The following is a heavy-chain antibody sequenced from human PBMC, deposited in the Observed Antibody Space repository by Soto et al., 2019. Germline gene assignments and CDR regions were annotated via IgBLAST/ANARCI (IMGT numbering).Heavy chain of an antibody. CDR3: ARGADIVVVVAATPRNPSYFDY. CDR2: ISYDGSNK. Sequence: GGSLRLSCAASGFTFSSYAMHWVRQAPGKGLEWVAVISYDGSNKYYADSVKGRFTISRDNSKNTLYLQMNSLRAEDTAVYYCARGADIVVVVAATPRNPSYFDYWGQGTLVTVSS. J-gene: IGHJ4*02. CDR1: GFTFSSYA. V-gene: IGHV3-30-3*01. D-gene: IGHD2-15*01.